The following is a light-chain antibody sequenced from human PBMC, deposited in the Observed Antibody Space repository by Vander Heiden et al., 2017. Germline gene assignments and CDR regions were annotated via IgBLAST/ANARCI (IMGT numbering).Light chain of an antibody. V-gene: IGLV1-40*01. CDR3: QSYDSSLSGSV. Sequence: QSVLTQPPSVSGAPGQRVTISCTGSSPNIGAGYDVHWYRQVPGTAPKLLISANTNRPSGVPDRISGSQSGTSASLAITGLQAEDEADYYCQSYDSSLSGSVFGGGTKLIVL. J-gene: IGLJ3*02. CDR1: SPNIGAGYD. CDR2: ANT.